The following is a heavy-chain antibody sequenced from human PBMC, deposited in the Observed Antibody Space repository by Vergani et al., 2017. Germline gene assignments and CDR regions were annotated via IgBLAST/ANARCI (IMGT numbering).Heavy chain of an antibody. Sequence: QVQLVQSGAEVKKPGSSVKVSCKASGGTFSSYAISWVRQAPGQGLEWMGRIIPILGTANYAQKFQGRVTMTEDTSTDTAYMELSSLRSEDTAVYYCAAVTGTTNYYGMDVWGQGTTVTVSS. CDR3: AAVTGTTNYYGMDV. CDR1: GGTFSSYA. J-gene: IGHJ6*02. CDR2: IIPILGTA. D-gene: IGHD1-7*01. V-gene: IGHV1-69*04.